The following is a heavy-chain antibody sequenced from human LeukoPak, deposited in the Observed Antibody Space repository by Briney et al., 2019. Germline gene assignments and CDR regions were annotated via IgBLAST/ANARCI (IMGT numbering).Heavy chain of an antibody. CDR2: INPSGGST. CDR3: ASYYDFWSGPHY. CDR1: GYTFTSYY. J-gene: IGHJ4*02. D-gene: IGHD3-3*01. Sequence: ASVKVSCKASGYTFTSYYMHWVRQAPGQGLEWMGIINPSGGSTSYAQKFQGRVTMTRDTSTSTVYMELSRLRSDDTAVYYCASYYDFWSGPHYWGQGTLVTVSS. V-gene: IGHV1-46*01.